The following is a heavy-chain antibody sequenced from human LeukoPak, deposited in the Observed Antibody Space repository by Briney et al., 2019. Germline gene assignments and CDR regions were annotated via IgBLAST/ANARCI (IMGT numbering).Heavy chain of an antibody. V-gene: IGHV1-69*01. CDR1: GGTFSSYA. Sequence: GASVKVSCKASGGTFSSYAISWVRQAPGQGLEWMGGIIPIFGTANYAQKFQGRVTITADESTSTAYMELNSLRSEDTAVYYCARAVLYSSSWSPIDYWGQGTLVTVSS. D-gene: IGHD6-13*01. CDR3: ARAVLYSSSWSPIDY. J-gene: IGHJ4*02. CDR2: IIPIFGTA.